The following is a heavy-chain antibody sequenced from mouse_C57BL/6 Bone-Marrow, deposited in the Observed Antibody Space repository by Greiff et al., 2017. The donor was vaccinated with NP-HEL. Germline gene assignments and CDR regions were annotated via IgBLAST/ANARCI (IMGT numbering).Heavy chain of an antibody. CDR3: ARGKRGSYGMKDFDV. V-gene: IGHV1-53*01. CDR2: INPSNGGT. D-gene: IGHD1-1*01. J-gene: IGHJ1*03. CDR1: GYTFTSYW. Sequence: QVQLKQPGTELVKPGASVKLSCKASGYTFTSYWMHWVKQRPGQGLEWIGNINPSNGGTNYNEKFKSKATLTVDKSSSTAYMQLSSLTYEDSAVYYCARGKRGSYGMKDFDVWGTGTTVTVSS.